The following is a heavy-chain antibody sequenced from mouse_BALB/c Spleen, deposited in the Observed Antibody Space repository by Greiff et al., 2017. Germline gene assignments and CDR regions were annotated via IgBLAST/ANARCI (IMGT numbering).Heavy chain of an antibody. J-gene: IGHJ3*01. CDR2: ISSGGST. Sequence: EVQVVESGGGLVQPGGSRKLSCAASGFTFSSFGMHWVRQAPEKGLEWVASISSGGSTYYPDSVKGRFTISRDNARNILYLQMSSLRSEDTAMYYCARGGAYWGQGTLVTVSA. CDR3: ARGGAY. V-gene: IGHV5-6-5*01. CDR1: GFTFSSFG.